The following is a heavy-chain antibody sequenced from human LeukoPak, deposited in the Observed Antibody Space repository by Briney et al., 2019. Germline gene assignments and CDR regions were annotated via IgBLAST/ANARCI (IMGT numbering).Heavy chain of an antibody. D-gene: IGHD1-26*01. CDR1: GGSISSYY. Sequence: SETLSLTCTVSGGSISSYYWSWIRQPPGKGLEWIGYIYYSGSTNYNSSFKSRVTISIDTSKNQFSLKLSSVTAADTAVYYCARGGASRYYYYYMDVWGKGTTVTVSS. CDR3: ARGGASRYYYYYMDV. V-gene: IGHV4-59*01. J-gene: IGHJ6*03. CDR2: IYYSGST.